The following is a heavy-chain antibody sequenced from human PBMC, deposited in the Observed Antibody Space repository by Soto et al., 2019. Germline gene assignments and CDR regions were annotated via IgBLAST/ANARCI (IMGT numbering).Heavy chain of an antibody. CDR2: IRSKAYGGTT. CDR3: TRVGIAVAGTLGYFDY. J-gene: IGHJ4*02. V-gene: IGHV3-49*03. Sequence: GGSLRLSCTASGFTFGDYAMSWFRQAPGKGLEWVGFIRSKAYGGTTEYAASVKGRFTISRDDSKSIAYLQMNSLKTEDTAVYYCTRVGIAVAGTLGYFDYWGQGTLVTAPQ. CDR1: GFTFGDYA. D-gene: IGHD6-19*01.